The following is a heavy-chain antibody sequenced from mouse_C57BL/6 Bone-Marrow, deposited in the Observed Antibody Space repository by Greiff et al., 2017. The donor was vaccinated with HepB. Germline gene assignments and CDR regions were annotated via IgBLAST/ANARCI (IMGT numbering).Heavy chain of an antibody. J-gene: IGHJ2*01. D-gene: IGHD4-1*02. V-gene: IGHV1-55*01. CDR2: IYPGSGST. CDR1: GYTFTSYW. Sequence: QVQLQQPGAELVKPGASVKMSCKASGYTFTSYWITWVKLRPGQGLEWIGDIYPGSGSTNYNEKFKSKATLTVDTSSNTAYLQLSSLTSEDTAVYYCTSNWHYFDYWGQGTTLTVSS. CDR3: TSNWHYFDY.